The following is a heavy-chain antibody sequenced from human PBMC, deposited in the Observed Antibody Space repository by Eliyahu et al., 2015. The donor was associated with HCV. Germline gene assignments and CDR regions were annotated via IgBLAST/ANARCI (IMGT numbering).Heavy chain of an antibody. CDR3: ARIYYYDNSGYLFDY. V-gene: IGHV4-59*01. Sequence: QVHLQESGPGLVKPSETLSLTCTVSGGSISSYYWSWVRQPPGKGLEWIGNFKYSGRADYNPSLKSRVAMSVDTSKSHFSLKLSSVTAADTAVYYCARIYYYDNSGYLFDYWGQGTLVTVSS. D-gene: IGHD3-22*01. CDR1: GGSISSYY. CDR2: FKYSGRA. J-gene: IGHJ4*02.